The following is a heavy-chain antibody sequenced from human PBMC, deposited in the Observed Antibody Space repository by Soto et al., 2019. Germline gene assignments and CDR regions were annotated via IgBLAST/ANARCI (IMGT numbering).Heavy chain of an antibody. CDR3: AREGYYYGSGRHYWFDP. D-gene: IGHD3-10*01. Sequence: ASVKVSCKASGYTFTSYDINWVRQATGQGLEWMGWMNPNSGNTGYAQKFQGRVTMTRNTSISTAYMELSSLRSEDTAVYYCAREGYYYGSGRHYWFDPWGQGTLVTVSS. CDR2: MNPNSGNT. CDR1: GYTFTSYD. V-gene: IGHV1-8*01. J-gene: IGHJ5*02.